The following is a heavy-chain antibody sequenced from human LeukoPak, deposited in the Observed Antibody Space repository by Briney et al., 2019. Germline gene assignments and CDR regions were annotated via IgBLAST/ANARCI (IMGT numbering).Heavy chain of an antibody. CDR3: ARRMAAAGDPFDY. J-gene: IGHJ4*02. Sequence: ASVKVSCKASGDTFTTFGMHWVRRAPGRSLEWMGWISVGNGNTKYSEKLRGRVTITRDISASTVYMESSSLSSEDTAVYYCARRMAAAGDPFDYWGQGTLVTVSS. CDR2: ISVGNGNT. CDR1: GDTFTTFG. V-gene: IGHV1-3*01. D-gene: IGHD6-13*01.